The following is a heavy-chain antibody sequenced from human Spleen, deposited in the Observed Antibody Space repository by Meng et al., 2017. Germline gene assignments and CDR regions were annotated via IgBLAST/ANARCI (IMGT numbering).Heavy chain of an antibody. V-gene: IGHV4-34*01. CDR3: ARGPTTMAHDFDY. Sequence: VPLKRLGPGLFEPSETLSITCVVSGGSFSDYYWSWIRQPPGKGLEWIGEINHSGSTNYNPSLESRATISVDTSQNNLSLKLSSVTAVDSAVYYCARGPTTMAHDFDYWGQGTLVTVSS. D-gene: IGHD4-11*01. CDR1: GGSFSDYY. J-gene: IGHJ4*02. CDR2: INHSGST.